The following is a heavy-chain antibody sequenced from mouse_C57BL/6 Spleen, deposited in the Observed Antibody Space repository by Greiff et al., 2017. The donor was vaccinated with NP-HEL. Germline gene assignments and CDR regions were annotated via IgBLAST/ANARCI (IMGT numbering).Heavy chain of an antibody. V-gene: IGHV1-20*01. CDR3: ARSYGSSQPYYAMDY. CDR1: GYSFTGYF. D-gene: IGHD1-1*01. Sequence: EVKLQESGPELVKPGDSVKISCKASGYSFTGYFMNWVMQSHGKSLEWIGRINPYNGDTFYNQKFKGKATLTVDKSSSTAHMELRSLTSEDSAVYYCARSYGSSQPYYAMDYWGQGTSVTVSS. CDR2: INPYNGDT. J-gene: IGHJ4*01.